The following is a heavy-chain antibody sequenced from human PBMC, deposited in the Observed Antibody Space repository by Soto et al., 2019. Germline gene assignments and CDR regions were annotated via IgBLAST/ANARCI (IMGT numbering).Heavy chain of an antibody. Sequence: PGGSLRLSCAASGFTFRSFTMNWVRQAPGKGLECLSTISSNSPYIYYTDALRGRFTISRDNAKNSLHLQMNSLRAEDTAVYYCTRDASRDSSARGWFDPWGPGTLVTVSS. D-gene: IGHD6-13*01. CDR1: GFTFRSFT. V-gene: IGHV3-21*01. J-gene: IGHJ5*02. CDR2: ISSNSPYI. CDR3: TRDASRDSSARGWFDP.